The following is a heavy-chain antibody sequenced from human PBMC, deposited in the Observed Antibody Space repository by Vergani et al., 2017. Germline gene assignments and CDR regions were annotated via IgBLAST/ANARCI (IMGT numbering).Heavy chain of an antibody. V-gene: IGHV1-69*01. CDR2: IIPIFGTA. CDR1: GGTFSSYA. D-gene: IGHD3-22*01. J-gene: IGHJ5*02. CDR3: ARELAAYYYDSSGYRYNWFDP. Sequence: QVQLVQSGAEVKKPGSSVKVSCKASGGTFSSYAISWVRQAPGQGLEWMGGIIPIFGTANYAQKFQGRVTITADESTSTAYMGLSSLRSEDTAVYYCARELAAYYYDSSGYRYNWFDPWGEGSLVTVSS.